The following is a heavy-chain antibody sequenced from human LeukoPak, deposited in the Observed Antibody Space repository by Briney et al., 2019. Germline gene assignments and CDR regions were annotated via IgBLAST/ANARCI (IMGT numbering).Heavy chain of an antibody. CDR3: ARNSGWYGVS. V-gene: IGHV3-7*03. CDR1: GFTFSSSW. D-gene: IGHD6-19*01. J-gene: IGHJ4*02. Sequence: GGSLRLSCADSGFTFSSSWMTWVRQAPGKGLEWVANIKGDGSEKNYVDSVKGRFTISRDSAKNSLYLQLNSLRGDDTAVYYCARNSGWYGVSWGQGTLVTVSS. CDR2: IKGDGSEK.